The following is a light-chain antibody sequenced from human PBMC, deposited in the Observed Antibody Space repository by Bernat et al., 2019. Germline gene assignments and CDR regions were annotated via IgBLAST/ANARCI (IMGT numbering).Light chain of an antibody. CDR2: AAS. J-gene: IGKJ5*01. CDR1: QSISSY. V-gene: IGKV1-39*01. Sequence: DIQMTQSPSSLSASVGDRVTITCRASQSISSYLAWYQQKPGKAPNLLIYAASSLQSGVPSRFSGSGSGTEFTLTISSLQPEDSATYYCQQSYSSPLTFGRGTRLEIK. CDR3: QQSYSSPLT.